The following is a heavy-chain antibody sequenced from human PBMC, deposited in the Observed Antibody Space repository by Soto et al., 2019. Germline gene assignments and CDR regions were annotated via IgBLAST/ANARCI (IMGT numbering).Heavy chain of an antibody. CDR1: GGSISSSDFY. V-gene: IGHV4-39*07. CDR2: IYYSGST. Sequence: PSETLSLTCTVSGGSISSSDFYWGWLRQTPGKGLEWIGSIYYSGSTYYNPSLKSRVTISVDTSKNQFSLKLSSVTAADTAVYYCARSRPYWFDPWGQGTLVTVSS. CDR3: ARSRPYWFDP. J-gene: IGHJ5*02. D-gene: IGHD6-13*01.